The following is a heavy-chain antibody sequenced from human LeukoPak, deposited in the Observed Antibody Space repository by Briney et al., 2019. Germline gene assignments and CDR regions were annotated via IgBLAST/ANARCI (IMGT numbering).Heavy chain of an antibody. Sequence: GGSLRLSCAASGFTFRDYYMGWIRQAPGKGLEWVAVISYDGSNKYYADSVKGRFTISRDNSKNTLYLQMNSLRAEDTAVYYCAKDRDGIWFSPWNYFDYWGQGTLVTVSS. CDR2: ISYDGSNK. D-gene: IGHD2-8*01. V-gene: IGHV3-30*18. J-gene: IGHJ4*02. CDR1: GFTFRDYY. CDR3: AKDRDGIWFSPWNYFDY.